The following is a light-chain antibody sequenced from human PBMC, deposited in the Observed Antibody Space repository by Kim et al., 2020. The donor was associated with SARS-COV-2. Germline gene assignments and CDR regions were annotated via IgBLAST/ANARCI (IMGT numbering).Light chain of an antibody. CDR2: GAS. V-gene: IGKV3-15*01. CDR3: QQFYNWPPIT. J-gene: IGKJ5*01. Sequence: SPGERATLPCRASQSVDNNVAWYQKKPGQAPRLLLYGASTRATGIPARFSGSGSGTEFTLTISSLQSEDVAVYYCQQFYNWPPITFGQGTRLEIK. CDR1: QSVDNN.